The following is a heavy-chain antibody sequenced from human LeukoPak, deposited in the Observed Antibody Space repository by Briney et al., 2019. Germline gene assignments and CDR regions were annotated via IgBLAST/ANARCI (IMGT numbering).Heavy chain of an antibody. D-gene: IGHD3/OR15-3a*01. CDR1: GFTFGDFA. V-gene: IGHV3-9*01. CDR3: VKSRPQGGTHFDQ. Sequence: GGSLRLSCAASGFTFGDFAMHWVRQAPGKGPEWVSSISRDSNSASYLNSVKGRFTISRDNAKNSVFLQINNLRVDDTAFYYCVKSRPQGGTHFDQWGQGALVTVSS. CDR2: ISRDSNSA. J-gene: IGHJ4*02.